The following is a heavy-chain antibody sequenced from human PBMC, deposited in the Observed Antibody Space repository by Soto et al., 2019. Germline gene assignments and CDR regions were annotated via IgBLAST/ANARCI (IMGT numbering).Heavy chain of an antibody. V-gene: IGHV3-43*01. CDR2: ITWDGINI. J-gene: IGHJ4*02. Sequence: EVQLVESGGGVVQPGGSLRLSCTASGFTFGAYTMHWVRQAPGKGLEWVSLITWDGINIEYADSVRGRFTISRDNSKNSLYLQMNGLRHEDTAFYYCAKDGIAWHWGQGTLVTVSS. CDR1: GFTFGAYT. D-gene: IGHD2-15*01. CDR3: AKDGIAWH.